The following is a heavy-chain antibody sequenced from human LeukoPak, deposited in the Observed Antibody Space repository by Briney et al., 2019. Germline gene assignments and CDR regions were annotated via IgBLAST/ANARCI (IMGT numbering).Heavy chain of an antibody. D-gene: IGHD3-10*01. V-gene: IGHV1-2*04. Sequence: ASVKVSCRASGYTFTGYYMHWVRQAPGQGLEWMGWINPNSGGTSYAQKFQGWVTMTRDTSISTAYMELSRLRSDDTAVYYCARGQLLWFGELHPGLDYWGQGTLVTVSS. CDR2: INPNSGGT. CDR1: GYTFTGYY. J-gene: IGHJ4*02. CDR3: ARGQLLWFGELHPGLDY.